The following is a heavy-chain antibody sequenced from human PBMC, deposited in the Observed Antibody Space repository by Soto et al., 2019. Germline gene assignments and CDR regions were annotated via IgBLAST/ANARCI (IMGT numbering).Heavy chain of an antibody. J-gene: IGHJ4*02. Sequence: EVQLVESGGGLVQPGGSLRVSCAPSGFTFSSYWMHWVRQAPGKGLVWVSRINSDGSSTNYADFVKGRFTISRDNAKNTLYLQMNSLRVEDTAVYYCSRVGGSTWHWGQGTLVTVSS. CDR2: INSDGSST. CDR1: GFTFSSYW. V-gene: IGHV3-74*01. CDR3: SRVGGSTWH. D-gene: IGHD1-26*01.